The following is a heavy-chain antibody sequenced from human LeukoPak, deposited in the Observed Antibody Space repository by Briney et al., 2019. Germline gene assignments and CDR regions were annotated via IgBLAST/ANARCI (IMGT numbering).Heavy chain of an antibody. J-gene: IGHJ4*02. D-gene: IGHD1-14*01. Sequence: PGGSLRLSSAASGFTFSSYGMHWVRQAPGKGLEWVAVISYDGSNKYYADSVKGRFTISRDNSKNTLYLQMNSLRAEDTAIYYCARARYNPYYFDYWGQGTLVTVSS. CDR2: ISYDGSNK. CDR3: ARARYNPYYFDY. CDR1: GFTFSSYG. V-gene: IGHV3-30*03.